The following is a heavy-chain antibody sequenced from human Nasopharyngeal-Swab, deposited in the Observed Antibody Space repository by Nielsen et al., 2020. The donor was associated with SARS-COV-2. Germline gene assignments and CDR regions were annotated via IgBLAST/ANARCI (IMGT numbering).Heavy chain of an antibody. CDR2: FALEDGET. J-gene: IGHJ4*02. CDR1: VYTLPELS. Sequence: ASVKVSCKVSVYTLPELSLHWVRQAPGKGREWMGVFALEDGETTYPQKFQGRVTMTEDTSTDTAYMELSSLRSEDAAVYYCATGPAVVVPAAIDYWGQGTLVTVSS. V-gene: IGHV1-24*01. D-gene: IGHD2-2*02. CDR3: ATGPAVVVPAAIDY.